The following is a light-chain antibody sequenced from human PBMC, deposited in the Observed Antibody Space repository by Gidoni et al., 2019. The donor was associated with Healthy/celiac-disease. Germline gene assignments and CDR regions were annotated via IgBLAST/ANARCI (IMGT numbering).Light chain of an antibody. Sequence: QYALTQPPSASGSPGQSVTFSCTGTSSYVGGYNYVSWYQQHPGKAPKLMIYEVSKRPSGVPYRFSGSKSGNTASLTVSGLQAEDEADYYCSSYAGSNNLGVFGTGTKVTVL. J-gene: IGLJ1*01. CDR1: SSYVGGYNY. CDR2: EVS. V-gene: IGLV2-8*01. CDR3: SSYAGSNNLGV.